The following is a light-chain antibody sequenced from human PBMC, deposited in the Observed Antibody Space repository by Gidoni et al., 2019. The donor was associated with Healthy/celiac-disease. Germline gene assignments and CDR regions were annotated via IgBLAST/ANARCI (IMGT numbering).Light chain of an antibody. J-gene: IGLJ2*01. Sequence: SYELTQPPSVSVPPGQTARITCTGDALPKQYAYWYQQKPGQAPVLVIYEDSERPSGIPERFSGSSSGTTVTLTISGVQAEDEADYYCQSADSSGTPVVFGGGTKLTVL. CDR1: ALPKQY. CDR3: QSADSSGTPVV. V-gene: IGLV3-25*02. CDR2: EDS.